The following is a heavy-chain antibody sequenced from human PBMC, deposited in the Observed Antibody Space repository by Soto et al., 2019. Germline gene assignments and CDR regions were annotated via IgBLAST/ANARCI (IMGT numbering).Heavy chain of an antibody. D-gene: IGHD2-15*01. Sequence: QVLLVQSAAGVKEPGASVKLSCKASGYAFSSHYLYWVRQAPGHGLEWMGRVNPSGDRTTYSQKYQGRITKTRDTAKSAMYLEVRSQTSGDRGVYYCDAEEVARSTGFHSWGQGTLVTNSS. CDR3: DAEEVARSTGFHS. CDR2: VNPSGDRT. CDR1: GYAFSSHY. J-gene: IGHJ4*02. V-gene: IGHV1-46*01.